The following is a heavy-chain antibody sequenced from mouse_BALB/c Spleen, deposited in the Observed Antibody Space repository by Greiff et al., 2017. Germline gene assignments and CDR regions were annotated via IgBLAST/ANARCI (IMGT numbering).Heavy chain of an antibody. CDR3: ARVYYYGRSYPFAY. CDR1: GYTFTDYN. CDR2: IYPYNGGT. D-gene: IGHD1-1*01. V-gene: IGHV1S29*02. Sequence: VQLQQSGPELVKPGASVKISCKASGYTFTDYNMHWVKQSHGKSLEWIGYIYPYNGGTGYNQKFKSKATLTVDNSSSTAYMELRSLTSEDSAVYYCARVYYYGRSYPFAYWGQGTLVTVSA. J-gene: IGHJ3*01.